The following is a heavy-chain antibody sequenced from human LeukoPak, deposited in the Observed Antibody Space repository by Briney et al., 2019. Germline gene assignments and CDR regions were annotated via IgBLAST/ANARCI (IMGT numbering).Heavy chain of an antibody. CDR3: ARGYYDSSGYLSPLRY. Sequence: ASVKVSFKASGCTFTSYYMHWVRQAPGQGLEWMGIINPSGGSTSYAQKFQGRVTRARDTSTSTVYMELSSLRSEDTAVYYCARGYYDSSGYLSPLRYWGQGTLVTVSS. CDR1: GCTFTSYY. D-gene: IGHD3-22*01. CDR2: INPSGGST. J-gene: IGHJ4*02. V-gene: IGHV1-46*01.